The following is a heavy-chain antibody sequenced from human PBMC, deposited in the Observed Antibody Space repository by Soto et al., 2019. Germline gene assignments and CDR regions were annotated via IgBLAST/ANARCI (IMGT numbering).Heavy chain of an antibody. Sequence: EVKKPGSSVKVSCKASGGTFSSYAISWVRQAPGQGLEWMGGIIPIFGTANYAQKFQGRVTIPADESTSTTDMELSSLRSEDTAVYYCARESREQYYYYGMDVWGQGTTVTVSS. CDR3: ARESREQYYYYGMDV. J-gene: IGHJ6*02. D-gene: IGHD1-26*01. CDR2: IIPIFGTA. CDR1: GGTFSSYA. V-gene: IGHV1-69*01.